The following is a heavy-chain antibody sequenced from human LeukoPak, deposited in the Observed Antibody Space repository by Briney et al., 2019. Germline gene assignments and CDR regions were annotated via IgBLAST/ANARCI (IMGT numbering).Heavy chain of an antibody. V-gene: IGHV4-61*01. D-gene: IGHD6-19*01. CDR1: GGSVSSGSYY. Sequence: SETLSLTCTVSGGSVSSGSYYWSWIRQPPGKGLEWIGYIYYSGSTNYNPSLKSRVTISVDTSKNQFSLKLSSVTAADTAVYYCARNPPGGWPDYWGQGTLVTVSS. J-gene: IGHJ4*02. CDR3: ARNPPGGWPDY. CDR2: IYYSGST.